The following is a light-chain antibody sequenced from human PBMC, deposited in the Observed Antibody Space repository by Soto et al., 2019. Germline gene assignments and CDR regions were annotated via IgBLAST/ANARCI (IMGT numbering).Light chain of an antibody. CDR2: EVS. V-gene: IGLV2-14*01. Sequence: SALTQPASVSGSPGQSITISCTGTSSDVGGYNYVSWYQQRPGKAPKLMIYEVSNRPSGVSNRFSGSKSGNTASLTISGLQAEDEADYYCSSYSSSSTLVVFGGGTKLTVL. CDR1: SSDVGGYNY. J-gene: IGLJ2*01. CDR3: SSYSSSSTLVV.